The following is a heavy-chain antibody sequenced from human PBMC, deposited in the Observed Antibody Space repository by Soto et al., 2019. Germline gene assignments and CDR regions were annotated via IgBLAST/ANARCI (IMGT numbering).Heavy chain of an antibody. J-gene: IGHJ2*01. D-gene: IGHD3-22*01. CDR1: GGTFGTSG. V-gene: IGHV1-69*06. CDR3: ARVAAKYYESRGLFKPSWYLDT. Sequence: QLQLVQSGAELKEPGSSVKVSCKASGGTFGTSGVSWVRQVPGRGLEWMGRIVRLFGTTDYVQKFQGRVTMTADTSTGIDYMELDSLTSDDTAFDYCARVAAKYYESRGLFKPSWYLDTWGHGTLVTVS. CDR2: IVRLFGTT.